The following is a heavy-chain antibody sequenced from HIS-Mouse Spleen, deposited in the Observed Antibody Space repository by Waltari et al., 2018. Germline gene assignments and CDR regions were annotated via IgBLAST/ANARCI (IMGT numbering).Heavy chain of an antibody. V-gene: IGHV3-23*01. CDR2: ISGSGGST. Sequence: VQPGGSLRLSCAASGFTFSSYAMSWVRQAPGKGLEWVSAISGSGGSTYYADSVKGRFTISRDNSKNTLYLQMNSLRAEDTAVYYCAKGGFWSGYPGPHFDYWGQGTLVTVSS. CDR1: GFTFSSYA. J-gene: IGHJ4*02. CDR3: AKGGFWSGYPGPHFDY. D-gene: IGHD3-3*01.